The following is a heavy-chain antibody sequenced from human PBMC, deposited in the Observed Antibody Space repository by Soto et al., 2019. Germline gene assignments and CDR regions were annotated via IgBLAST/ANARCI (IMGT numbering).Heavy chain of an antibody. Sequence: PSETLSLTCAVYGGSFSGYYWSWIRQPPGKGLEWIGEINHSGSTNYNPSLKSRVTISVDTSKNQFSLNLSSVTAADTAVYYCARVFSSRAFDIWGQGTMVTVSS. J-gene: IGHJ3*02. CDR1: GGSFSGYY. V-gene: IGHV4-34*01. CDR2: INHSGST. CDR3: ARVFSSRAFDI.